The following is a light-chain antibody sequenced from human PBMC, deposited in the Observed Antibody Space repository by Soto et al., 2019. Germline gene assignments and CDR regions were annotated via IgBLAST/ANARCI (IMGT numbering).Light chain of an antibody. Sequence: QAVLTQPPSVSAAPGQKVTISCSGSSSNIGNNIVSWYQQLPGTAPKLLIYEDNKRPSGIPDRFSGSKSGTSATLGITGLQTGDEADDYCASWDGGLSGGVFGGGTKLTVL. V-gene: IGLV1-51*02. CDR1: SSNIGNNI. CDR3: ASWDGGLSGGV. CDR2: EDN. J-gene: IGLJ2*01.